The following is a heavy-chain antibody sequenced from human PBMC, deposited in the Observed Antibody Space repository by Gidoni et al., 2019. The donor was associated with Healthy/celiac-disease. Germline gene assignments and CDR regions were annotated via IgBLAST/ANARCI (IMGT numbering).Heavy chain of an antibody. Sequence: QVQLVASGGGWVKPGGSLRLSCAASGFTFSDYYMGWIRQAPGQGLGMVSYLSSSGSSIDYADTVKGRFTITRYIAKNSLYLQMNSLCAEDTAVYYCARDPRDYYDRKDWGQGTLVTVSS. V-gene: IGHV3-11*01. J-gene: IGHJ4*02. CDR2: LSSSGSSI. CDR3: ARDPRDYYDRKD. D-gene: IGHD3-22*01. CDR1: GFTFSDYY.